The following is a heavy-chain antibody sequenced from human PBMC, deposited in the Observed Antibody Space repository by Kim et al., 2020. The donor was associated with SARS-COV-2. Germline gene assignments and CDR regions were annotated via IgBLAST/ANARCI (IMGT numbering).Heavy chain of an antibody. J-gene: IGHJ4*02. CDR2: T. Sequence: TRYSPSFQGQVTISADKSISTAYLQWSSLKASDTAMYYCARQLEGDYFDYWGQGTLVTVSS. V-gene: IGHV5-51*01. CDR3: ARQLEGDYFDY.